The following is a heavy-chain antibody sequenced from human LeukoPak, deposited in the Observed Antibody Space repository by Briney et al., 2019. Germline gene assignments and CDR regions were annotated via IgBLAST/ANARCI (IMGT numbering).Heavy chain of an antibody. CDR2: ISGSGGST. CDR1: GFTFSSYA. Sequence: GGSLRLSCAASGFTFSSYAMSWVRNAPGKGLEWVSAISGSGGSTYYADSVRGRFTISRDDAKNSLYLQMSSLRDGDTAVYYCVRGYYSNSFDFWGQGTVVTVSS. CDR3: VRGYYSNSFDF. V-gene: IGHV3-23*01. J-gene: IGHJ3*01. D-gene: IGHD2/OR15-2a*01.